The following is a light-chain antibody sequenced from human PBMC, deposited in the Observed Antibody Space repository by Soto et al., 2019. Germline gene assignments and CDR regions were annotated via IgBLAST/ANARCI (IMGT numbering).Light chain of an antibody. CDR1: SSDIGGHNY. Sequence: QSALTQPASLSGSPEQSITISCTGTSSDIGGHNYVSWYRHHPGKAPKLVIYEVSNRPSGVSNRFSGSKSDNTASLTISGLQAEDEADYYCSSFTSSSTWVFGGGTKLTVL. CDR3: SSFTSSSTWV. CDR2: EVS. V-gene: IGLV2-14*01. J-gene: IGLJ3*02.